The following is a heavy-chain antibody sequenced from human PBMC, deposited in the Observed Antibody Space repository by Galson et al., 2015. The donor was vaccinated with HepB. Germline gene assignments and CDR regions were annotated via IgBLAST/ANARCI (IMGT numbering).Heavy chain of an antibody. D-gene: IGHD6-19*01. V-gene: IGHV1-3*01. CDR1: GYTFTSYA. J-gene: IGHJ4*02. CDR3: ARDNYLAKRTQLGLPGSSGWAY. Sequence: SVKVSCKASGYTFTSYAMHWVRQAPGQRLGWMGWINAGNGNTKYSQKFQGRVTITRDTSASTAYMELSSLRSEDTAVYYCARDNYLAKRTQLGLPGSSGWAYWGQGTLVTVSS. CDR2: INAGNGNT.